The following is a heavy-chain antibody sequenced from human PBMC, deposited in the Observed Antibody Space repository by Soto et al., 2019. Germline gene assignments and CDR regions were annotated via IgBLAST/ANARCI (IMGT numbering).Heavy chain of an antibody. CDR3: ARDLAPVGATHGNWFDP. Sequence: SETLSLTCTVSGGSISGYYWSWLRQPPGKGLEWIGYIYYIGSTNYNPSLKSRVTISVDTSKNQFSLKLTSVTAADTAIYYCARDLAPVGATHGNWFDPWGRGSLVTAPQ. CDR1: GGSISGYY. D-gene: IGHD1-26*01. V-gene: IGHV4-59*01. CDR2: IYYIGST. J-gene: IGHJ5*02.